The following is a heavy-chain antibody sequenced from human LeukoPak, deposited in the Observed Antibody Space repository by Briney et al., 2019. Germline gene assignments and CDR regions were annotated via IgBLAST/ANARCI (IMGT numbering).Heavy chain of an antibody. D-gene: IGHD3-22*01. V-gene: IGHV3-7*01. J-gene: IGHJ4*02. CDR2: IKQDGSEK. Sequence: AGGSLRLSCAASGSTFSSYWMSWVRQAPGKGLEWVANIKQDGSEKYYVDSVKGRFTISRDNAKNSLYLQMNSLRAEDTAVYYCAREAYYDSSAALPADYWGQGTLVTVSS. CDR1: GSTFSSYW. CDR3: AREAYYDSSAALPADY.